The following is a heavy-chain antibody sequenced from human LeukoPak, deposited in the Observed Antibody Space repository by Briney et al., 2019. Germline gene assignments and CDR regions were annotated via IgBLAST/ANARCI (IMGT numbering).Heavy chain of an antibody. D-gene: IGHD6-19*01. J-gene: IGHJ3*02. CDR1: GFTFDDYT. CDR2: ISWDGGST. Sequence: PGGSLRLSCAASGFTFDDYTMHWVRQAPGKGLEWVSLISWDGGSTYYADSVKGRFTISRDNAKNSLYLQMNSLRAEDAALYYCARDTIAVAFPWDAFDIWGQGTMVTVSS. V-gene: IGHV3-43*01. CDR3: ARDTIAVAFPWDAFDI.